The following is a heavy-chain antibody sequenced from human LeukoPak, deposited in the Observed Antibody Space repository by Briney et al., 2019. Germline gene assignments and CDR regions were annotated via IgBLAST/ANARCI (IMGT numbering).Heavy chain of an antibody. V-gene: IGHV1-46*01. Sequence: ASVKVSCKASGYTFTSYGISWVRQAPGQGLEWMGIINPSGGSTSYAQKFQGRVTMTRDTSTSTVYMELSSLRSEDTAEYYCAXXXXDYGDYSNDYWGQGTLVTVSS. J-gene: IGHJ4*02. CDR2: INPSGGST. D-gene: IGHD4-17*01. CDR3: AXXXXDYGDYSNDY. CDR1: GYTFTSYG.